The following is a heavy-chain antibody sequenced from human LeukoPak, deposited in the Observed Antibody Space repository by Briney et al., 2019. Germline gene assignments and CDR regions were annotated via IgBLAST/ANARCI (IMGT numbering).Heavy chain of an antibody. Sequence: TATLSLTCTVSGGSIRSYFWSWIRQPPGKGLEWIGYIDESGGTNYSPSLKSRVTISVDTSKNQFSLNLSSVTAADTALYYCARNGRKCTGGSGYLDYWGQGILAIVSS. CDR2: IDESGGT. V-gene: IGHV4-59*08. CDR3: ARNGRKCTGGSGYLDY. J-gene: IGHJ4*02. CDR1: GGSIRSYF. D-gene: IGHD2-8*02.